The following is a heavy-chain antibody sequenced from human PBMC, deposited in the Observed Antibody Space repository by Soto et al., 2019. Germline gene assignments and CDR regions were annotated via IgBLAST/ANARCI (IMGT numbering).Heavy chain of an antibody. D-gene: IGHD3-3*01. Sequence: PSETLSLTCTVSGGSISSSSYYWGWIRQPPGKGLEWIGSIYYSGSTYYNPSLKSRVTISVDTSKNQFSLKLSSVTAADTAVYYCARRAWYYDFWSGYYREYYFDYWGQGTLVTSPQ. CDR1: GGSISSSSYY. J-gene: IGHJ4*02. CDR2: IYYSGST. CDR3: ARRAWYYDFWSGYYREYYFDY. V-gene: IGHV4-39*01.